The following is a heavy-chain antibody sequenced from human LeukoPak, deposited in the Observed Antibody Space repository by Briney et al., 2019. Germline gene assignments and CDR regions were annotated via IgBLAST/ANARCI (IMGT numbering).Heavy chain of an antibody. D-gene: IGHD3-3*01. J-gene: IGHJ3*02. CDR1: GFTFSNAW. CDR2: IKSKDDGGTT. V-gene: IGHV3-15*01. Sequence: GGSLRLSCAASGFTFSNAWMSWVRQAPGKGLEWVGRIKSKDDGGTTDYAAPVKGRFTISRDDSKNTLYLQMNSLRAEDTAVYYCATRADDDFWSGYSQPDDAFDIWGQGTMVTVSS. CDR3: ATRADDDFWSGYSQPDDAFDI.